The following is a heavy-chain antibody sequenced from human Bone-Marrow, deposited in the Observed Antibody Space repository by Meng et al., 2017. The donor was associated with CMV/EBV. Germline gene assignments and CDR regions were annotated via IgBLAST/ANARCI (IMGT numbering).Heavy chain of an antibody. CDR1: GFTVSSNY. D-gene: IGHD5-18*01. Sequence: ESLKISCAASGFTVSSNYMSWIRQPPGKGLEWIGYIYYSGSTNYNPSLKSRVTISVDTSKNQFSLKLSSVTAADTAVYYCARDQGYMDTAMVYYYYGMDVWGQGTTVTVSS. V-gene: IGHV4-59*02. CDR3: ARDQGYMDTAMVYYYYGMDV. J-gene: IGHJ6*02. CDR2: IYYSGST.